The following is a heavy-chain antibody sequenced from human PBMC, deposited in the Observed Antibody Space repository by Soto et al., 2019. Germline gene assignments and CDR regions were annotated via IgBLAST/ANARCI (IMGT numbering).Heavy chain of an antibody. CDR2: IYYSGST. CDR1: GCYISSSSYY. D-gene: IGHD4-17*01. Sequence: SETLSLTCPFSGCYISSSSYYWGWIRQPPGKGLEWIGSIYYSGSTYYNPSLKSRVTISVDTSKNQFSLKLSSVTAADTAVYYCACTTVTTRGSYGMDVWGQGTTVTVSS. CDR3: ACTTVTTRGSYGMDV. V-gene: IGHV4-39*01. J-gene: IGHJ6*02.